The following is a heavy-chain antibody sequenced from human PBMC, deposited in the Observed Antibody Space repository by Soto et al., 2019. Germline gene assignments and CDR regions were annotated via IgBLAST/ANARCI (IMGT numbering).Heavy chain of an antibody. Sequence: ASVKVSCKASGYTFTSYGISWVRQAPGQGLEWMGWISAYNGNTNYAQKLQGRVTMTTDTSTSTAYMELRSLRSDDTAVYYCARGEGGYDFWSGYYPIGFSDYWGQGTLVTVSS. V-gene: IGHV1-18*01. J-gene: IGHJ4*02. D-gene: IGHD3-3*01. CDR2: ISAYNGNT. CDR1: GYTFTSYG. CDR3: ARGEGGYDFWSGYYPIGFSDY.